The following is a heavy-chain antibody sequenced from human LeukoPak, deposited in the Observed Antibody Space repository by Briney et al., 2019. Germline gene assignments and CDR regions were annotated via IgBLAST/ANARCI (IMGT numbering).Heavy chain of an antibody. V-gene: IGHV1-2*02. CDR2: INPNSGGT. J-gene: IGHJ4*02. D-gene: IGHD3-22*01. Sequence: ASVKVSCKASGYTFTGYYMHWVRQAPGQGLEWMGWINPNSGGTNYAQKFRGRVTMTRDTSISTAYMELSRLRSDDTAVYYCARDLALRKTYYYDSSGPGHYWGQGTLVTVSS. CDR1: GYTFTGYY. CDR3: ARDLALRKTYYYDSSGPGHY.